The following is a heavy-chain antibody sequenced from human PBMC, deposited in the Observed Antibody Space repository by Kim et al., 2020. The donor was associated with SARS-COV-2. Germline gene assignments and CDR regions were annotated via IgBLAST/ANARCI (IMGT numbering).Heavy chain of an antibody. Sequence: SETLSLTCAVYGGSFSGYYWSWIRQPPGKGLEWIGEINHSGSTNYNPSLKSRVTISVDTSKNQFSLKLSSVTAADTAVDYCARGRGGTTVVTLGLGYYYYYGMAVWGQGTTVTVSS. CDR3: ARGRGGTTVVTLGLGYYYYYGMAV. CDR1: GGSFSGYY. D-gene: IGHD4-17*01. J-gene: IGHJ6*02. V-gene: IGHV4-34*01. CDR2: INHSGST.